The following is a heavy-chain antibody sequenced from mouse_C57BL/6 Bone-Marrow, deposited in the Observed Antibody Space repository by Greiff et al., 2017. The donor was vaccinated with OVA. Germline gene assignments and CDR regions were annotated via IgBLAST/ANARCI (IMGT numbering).Heavy chain of an antibody. CDR1: GYTFTSYY. J-gene: IGHJ3*01. CDR2: IYPSDGGT. V-gene: IGHV1-85*01. D-gene: IGHD2-3*01. Sequence: QVQLQQSGPELVKPGASVKLSCKASGYTFTSYYINWVKQRPGQGLEWIGWIYPSDGGTRYNQKFKGKATLTVDTSSSTAYVELHSLTSEDSAVYFCAKRLLGFAYWGQGTLVTVSA. CDR3: AKRLLGFAY.